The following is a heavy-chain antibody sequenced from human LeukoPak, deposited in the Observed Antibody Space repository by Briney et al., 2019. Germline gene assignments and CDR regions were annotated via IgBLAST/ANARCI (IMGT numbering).Heavy chain of an antibody. D-gene: IGHD3-22*01. CDR3: AREDFKYYYDSSGYYGFDY. CDR1: GFTFSSYR. CDR2: ISRSSGYI. V-gene: IGHV3-21*01. J-gene: IGHJ4*01. Sequence: GGSLRLSCAASGFTFSSYRLNWVRRAPGKGLEWVSSISRSSGYIYYADSVKGRFTISRDNAKNSLYLQMNSLRAEDTAVYYCAREDFKYYYDSSGYYGFDYWGQGTLVTVSS.